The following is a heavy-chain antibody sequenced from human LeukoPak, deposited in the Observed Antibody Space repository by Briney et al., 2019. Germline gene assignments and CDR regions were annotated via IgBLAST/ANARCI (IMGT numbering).Heavy chain of an antibody. J-gene: IGHJ4*02. V-gene: IGHV4-38-2*02. D-gene: IGHD3-22*01. Sequence: SETLSLTCTVSGDSISRDYYWGWIRQPPGRGREGIGEFYHGGSTNYNPSLKSGVTISVDKSKSQFSLKLSSMTPADTAVYYCARHSSGYPASYYFDYWGQGTLVTVSS. CDR3: ARHSSGYPASYYFDY. CDR1: GDSISRDYY. CDR2: FYHGGST.